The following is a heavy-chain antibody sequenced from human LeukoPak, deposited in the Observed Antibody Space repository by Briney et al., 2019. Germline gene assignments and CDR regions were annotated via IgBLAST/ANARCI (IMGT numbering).Heavy chain of an antibody. CDR3: AKDGGNAVVVVAAFHY. J-gene: IGHJ4*02. CDR1: GFTFNKYA. CDR2: ISGSGGNT. Sequence: GGSLRLSCAASGFTFNKYAMSWVRQXPGKGLEWXSSISGSGGNTDYADSVKGRFTISRDNSKNTLFLQLTNLRPEDTATYYCAKDGGNAVVVVAAFHYWGQGTLVTVSS. V-gene: IGHV3-23*01. D-gene: IGHD2-15*01.